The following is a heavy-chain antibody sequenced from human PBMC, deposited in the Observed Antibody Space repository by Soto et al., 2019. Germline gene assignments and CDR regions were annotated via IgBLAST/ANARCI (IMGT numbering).Heavy chain of an antibody. CDR2: IYYSGSP. CDR1: GGSISSGGYY. CDR3: ARGRVVVVVAATRYWFDP. D-gene: IGHD2-15*01. V-gene: IGHV4-31*03. J-gene: IGHJ5*02. Sequence: QVQLQESGPGLVKPSQTLSLTCTVSGGSISSGGYYWSWIRQHPGKGLEWIGYIYYSGSPYYNPSLKTRVPTSEDPSHNRCSLKLGSGTTAHSAVYYWARGRVVVVVAATRYWFDPWGQGALVTVSS.